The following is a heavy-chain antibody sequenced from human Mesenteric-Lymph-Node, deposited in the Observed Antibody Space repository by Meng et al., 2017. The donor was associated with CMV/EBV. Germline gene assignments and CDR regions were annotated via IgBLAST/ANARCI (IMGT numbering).Heavy chain of an antibody. D-gene: IGHD2-2*01. CDR2: ISGSGGST. Sequence: GESLKISCAASGFTFSSYAMSWVRQAPGKGLEWVSAISGSGGSTYYADSVKGRFTISRDNSKNTLYLQMNSLRAEDTAVYYCAKGMEYLYYYYGMDVWGLGTTVTVSS. J-gene: IGHJ6*02. CDR3: AKGMEYLYYYYGMDV. CDR1: GFTFSSYA. V-gene: IGHV3-23*01.